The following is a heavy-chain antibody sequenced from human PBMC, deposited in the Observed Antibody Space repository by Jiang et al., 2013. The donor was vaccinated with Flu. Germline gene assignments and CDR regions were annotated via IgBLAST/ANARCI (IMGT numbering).Heavy chain of an antibody. J-gene: IGHJ4*02. CDR2: IRRKASGGTT. D-gene: IGHD3-10*01. CDR3: ARAMDPGRYFDY. V-gene: IGHV3-49*04. CDR1: GFTFDEYA. Sequence: VQLVESGGGLVQPGRSLRLSCTASGFTFDEYALSWVRQAPGKGLEWVGFIRRKASGGTTQYAASMKGRFTISRDDSKGIAYLQMNSLTTEDTAVYYCARAMDPGRYFDYWGQGTLVTVSS.